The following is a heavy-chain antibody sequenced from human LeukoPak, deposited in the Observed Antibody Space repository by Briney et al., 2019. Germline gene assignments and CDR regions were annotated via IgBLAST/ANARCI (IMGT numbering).Heavy chain of an antibody. CDR1: GFTFSSYG. D-gene: IGHD3-3*01. CDR2: ISYDGSNK. V-gene: IGHV3-30*18. Sequence: GGSLRLSCAASGFTFSSYGMHWVRRAPGKGLEWVAVISYDGSNKYYADSVKGRFTISRDNSENTLYLQMNSLRAEDTAVYYCAKDLYDFWSGYSPSASYYYYGMDVWGQGTTVTVSS. J-gene: IGHJ6*02. CDR3: AKDLYDFWSGYSPSASYYYYGMDV.